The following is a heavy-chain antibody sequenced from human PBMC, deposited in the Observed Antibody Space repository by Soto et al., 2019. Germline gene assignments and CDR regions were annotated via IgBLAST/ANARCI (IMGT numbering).Heavy chain of an antibody. Sequence: EVQLLESGGGLVQPGGSLRLSCAASGFTFSSYAMSWVRQAPGKGLEWVSAISGSGGSTYYADSVKGRFTISRDNSKNTLYLQMNSLRAEDTAVYYCAKERIIVVVVAATAEYFQHWGQGTLVTVSS. J-gene: IGHJ1*01. V-gene: IGHV3-23*01. D-gene: IGHD2-15*01. CDR3: AKERIIVVVVAATAEYFQH. CDR1: GFTFSSYA. CDR2: ISGSGGST.